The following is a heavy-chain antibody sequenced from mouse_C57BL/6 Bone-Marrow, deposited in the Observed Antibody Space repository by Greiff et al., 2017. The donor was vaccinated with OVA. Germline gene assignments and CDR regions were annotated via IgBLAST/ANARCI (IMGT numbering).Heavy chain of an antibody. CDR3: ARSWDYFDY. D-gene: IGHD4-1*01. CDR2: INPGSGGT. CDR1: GYAFTTYL. J-gene: IGHJ2*01. Sequence: QVQLQQSGAELVRPGTSVKVSCKASGYAFTTYLIEWVKQRPGQGLEWIGVINPGSGGTNYNEKFKGKATLTADKSSSTAYMQLSSLTSEDSAVYFCARSWDYFDYWGQGTTLTVSS. V-gene: IGHV1-54*01.